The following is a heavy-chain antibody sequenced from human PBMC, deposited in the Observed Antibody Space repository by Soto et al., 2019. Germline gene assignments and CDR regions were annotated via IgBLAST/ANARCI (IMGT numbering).Heavy chain of an antibody. D-gene: IGHD3-3*01. J-gene: IGHJ4*02. CDR2: ISYSGSNT. CDR1: GFTCSSHA. Sequence: EVQLLESGGGLVQPEGSLRLSCAASGFTCSSHAMSWVRQAPGKGLEWVSAISYSGSNTYYTDSVKGRFTISRDNSKNTLYLQMNSLRVEDTAIYYCAKRFTLFGEVKLSPDFDYWGQGTLVTVSS. V-gene: IGHV3-23*01. CDR3: AKRFTLFGEVKLSPDFDY.